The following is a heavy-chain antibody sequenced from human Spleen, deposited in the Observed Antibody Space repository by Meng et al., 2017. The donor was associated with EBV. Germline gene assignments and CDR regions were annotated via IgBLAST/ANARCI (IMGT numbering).Heavy chain of an antibody. CDR3: VRGGEGDGYSLPY. D-gene: IGHD5-24*01. J-gene: IGHJ4*02. Sequence: QVQQQQWGAGLVKPSETLSLTCAVNGGSFSGHYWTWIRQPPGKGLEWIGEIIHTGETNYNPSLTGRVTISRDTSKKHLSLRLNSVTAADTAVYYCVRGGEGDGYSLPYWGQGTLVTVSS. CDR2: IIHTGET. V-gene: IGHV4-34*02. CDR1: GGSFSGHY.